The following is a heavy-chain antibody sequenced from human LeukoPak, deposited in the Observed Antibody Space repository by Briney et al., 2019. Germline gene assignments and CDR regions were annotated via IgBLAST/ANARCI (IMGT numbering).Heavy chain of an antibody. CDR1: GGSISTYY. Sequence: SETLSLTCTVSGGSISTYYWSWIRQPPGKGLEWIAFIYYSGSTNYNPSLKSRVTMSVDTSKSQFSLKLSSVTAADTAVYYCARRAQLLWFGELSYFDYWGQGTLVTVSS. D-gene: IGHD3-10*01. J-gene: IGHJ4*02. CDR2: IYYSGST. V-gene: IGHV4-59*12. CDR3: ARRAQLLWFGELSYFDY.